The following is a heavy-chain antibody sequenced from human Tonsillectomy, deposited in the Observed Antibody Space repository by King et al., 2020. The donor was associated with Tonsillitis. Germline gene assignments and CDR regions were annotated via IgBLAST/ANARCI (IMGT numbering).Heavy chain of an antibody. CDR3: ARSYCSTTACYDI. J-gene: IGHJ4*02. CDR2: INSDGSTT. D-gene: IGHD2-2*01. V-gene: IGHV3-74*01. Sequence: VQLVESGGGLVQPGGSLRLSCAASGFTFSRYWMHWVRQAPGKGLAWVSHINSDGSTTNYADSVEGRFTIYRDNAKNTQHLQMNSLRAEDTAVYYCARSYCSTTACYDIWGRGTLVTVSS. CDR1: GFTFSRYW.